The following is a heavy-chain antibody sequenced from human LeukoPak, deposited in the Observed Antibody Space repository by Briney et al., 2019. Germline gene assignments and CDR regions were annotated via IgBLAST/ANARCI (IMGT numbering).Heavy chain of an antibody. V-gene: IGHV3-23*01. CDR3: AEIRTYCYGSGTDY. CDR1: GFTVSSNA. D-gene: IGHD3-10*01. J-gene: IGHJ4*02. Sequence: GVSLTLSCAASGFTVSSNAMSWVPQAPGKGLEWVSAISGSGRSTYSADSVKGRFTISRDNSKNTLYLQMNSLGAEDTAVYYCAEIRTYCYGSGTDYWGQGTLVTVSS. CDR2: ISGSGRST.